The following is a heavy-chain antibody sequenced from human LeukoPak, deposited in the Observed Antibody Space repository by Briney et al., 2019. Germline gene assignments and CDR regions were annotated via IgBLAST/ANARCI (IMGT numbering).Heavy chain of an antibody. CDR3: AKGGQDFDFWRFDL. CDR1: GFTFSNAW. J-gene: IGHJ5*02. CDR2: ISNTGGRT. Sequence: GGSLRLSCAASGFTFSNAWMSWVRHSPGEGLKWVSSISNTGGRTYYADSVKGRFTITRDNSRNTVDLQMNSLRAGDTAKYYCAKGGQDFDFWRFDLWGQGILVIVSS. D-gene: IGHD3-3*01. V-gene: IGHV3-23*01.